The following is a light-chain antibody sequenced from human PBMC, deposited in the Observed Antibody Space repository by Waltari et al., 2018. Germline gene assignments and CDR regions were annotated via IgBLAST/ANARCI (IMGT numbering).Light chain of an antibody. J-gene: IGKJ2*01. Sequence: DIQLTQSPSFLSASVGDRVTIPCRASQGITSHLAWYQQKSGRAPNFLIYAASTLRRGVPSRFSGSGSGTVFTLTINDLQPEDFATYYCQQLNSYLYSFGQGTEVVMK. CDR1: QGITSH. V-gene: IGKV1-9*01. CDR3: QQLNSYLYS. CDR2: AAS.